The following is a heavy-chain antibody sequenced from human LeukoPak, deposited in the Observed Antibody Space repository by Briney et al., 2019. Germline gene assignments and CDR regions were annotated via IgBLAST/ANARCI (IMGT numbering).Heavy chain of an antibody. J-gene: IGHJ6*03. V-gene: IGHV4-59*02. CDR3: ASEAHSKDDYGDLVDYYYYMDV. Sequence: PSETLSLTCTVSGGSVSSYYWSWIRQPPGKGLEWIGYIYYSGSTNYNPSLKSRVTISVDTSKNQFSLKLSSVTAADTAVYYCASEAHSKDDYGDLVDYYYYMDVWGKGTTVTVSS. CDR1: GGSVSSYY. D-gene: IGHD4-17*01. CDR2: IYYSGST.